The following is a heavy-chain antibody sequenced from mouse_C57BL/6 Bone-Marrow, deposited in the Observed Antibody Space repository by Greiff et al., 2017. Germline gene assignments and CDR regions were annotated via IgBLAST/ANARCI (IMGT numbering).Heavy chain of an antibody. Sequence: EVQLVESGGDLVKPGGSLKLSCAASGFTFSSYGMSWVRQTPDKRLEWVATISSGGSYTYYPDSVKGRITISRDNAKNTLYLQMSSLKSEDTAMYCCARHGLLGYWGQGTTLTVSS. D-gene: IGHD3-1*01. CDR1: GFTFSSYG. J-gene: IGHJ2*01. CDR2: ISSGGSYT. V-gene: IGHV5-6*01. CDR3: ARHGLLGY.